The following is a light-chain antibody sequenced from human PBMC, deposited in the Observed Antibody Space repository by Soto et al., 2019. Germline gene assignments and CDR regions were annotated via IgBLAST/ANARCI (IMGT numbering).Light chain of an antibody. Sequence: QSALTQPASVSGSPGQSITISCTGTSSDVGDYNYVSWYQQHPGKAPKLMIYEVSNRPSGVSNRFSGSKSGNTASLTISGLQAEDEADYYCSSYPDSSTYVVFGGGTKLTVL. CDR1: SSDVGDYNY. CDR2: EVS. CDR3: SSYPDSSTYVV. V-gene: IGLV2-14*01. J-gene: IGLJ2*01.